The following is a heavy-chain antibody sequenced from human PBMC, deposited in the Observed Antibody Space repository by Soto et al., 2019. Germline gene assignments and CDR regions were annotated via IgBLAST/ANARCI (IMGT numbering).Heavy chain of an antibody. V-gene: IGHV3-23*01. CDR3: AKGPLLLYTGYNCFDH. J-gene: IGHJ5*02. CDR1: GFTFSSYA. D-gene: IGHD2-2*02. Sequence: GGSLRLSCAASGFTFSSYAMSWVRQAPGKGLEWVSSISGNGGSTYYADSVKGRFTISRDNSKNTLYLQMNSLRAEDTAVYNCAKGPLLLYTGYNCFDHWDQGTLVTVSS. CDR2: ISGNGGST.